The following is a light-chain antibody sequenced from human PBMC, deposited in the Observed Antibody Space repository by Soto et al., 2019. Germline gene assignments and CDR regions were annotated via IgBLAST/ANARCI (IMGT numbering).Light chain of an antibody. Sequence: QSALTQPASVSGSPGQSITISCTGTSSDVGGYNYVSWYPQHPGKAPKLMIYDVSNRPSGVSNRFSGSKSGNTASLTISGLQAEDEADYYCSSYTSSSTIVFGTGTKLTVL. J-gene: IGLJ1*01. CDR1: SSDVGGYNY. V-gene: IGLV2-14*01. CDR2: DVS. CDR3: SSYTSSSTIV.